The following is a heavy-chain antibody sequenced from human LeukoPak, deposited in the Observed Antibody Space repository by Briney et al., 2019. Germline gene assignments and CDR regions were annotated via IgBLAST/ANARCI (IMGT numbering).Heavy chain of an antibody. J-gene: IGHJ4*02. CDR3: ARVSLQDESIVATAYRFDY. CDR1: GGSISSGGYY. D-gene: IGHD5-12*01. V-gene: IGHV4-30-2*01. Sequence: SETLSLTCTVSGGSISSGGYYWSWIRQPPGKGLEWIGYIYHSGSTYYNPSLKSRVTISVDKSKNLFSLKLTSVTAADTAVYYCARVSLQDESIVATAYRFDYWGQGTLVTVSS. CDR2: IYHSGST.